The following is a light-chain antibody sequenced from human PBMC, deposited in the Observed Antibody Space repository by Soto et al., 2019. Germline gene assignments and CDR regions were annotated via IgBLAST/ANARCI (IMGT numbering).Light chain of an antibody. CDR1: QSVSSN. J-gene: IGKJ1*01. CDR3: QQYDYWPWT. V-gene: IGKV3-15*01. CDR2: GAS. Sequence: EVVMTQSPATLSVSPGGRPTLSCRASQSVSSNLAWYQQKPGQPPRLLMYGASTRATGIPARFSGSGSGTEFTLTISSLQSEDFAVYYCQQYDYWPWTVGQGTKVDSK.